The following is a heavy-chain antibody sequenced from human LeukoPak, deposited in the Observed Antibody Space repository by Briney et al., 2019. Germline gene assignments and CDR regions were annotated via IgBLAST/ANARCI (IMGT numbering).Heavy chain of an antibody. CDR1: GGSFSGYY. J-gene: IGHJ1*01. Sequence: SETLSLTCAVYGGSFSGYYWSWIPQPPGKGLEWIGEINHSGSTNYNPSLKSRVTISVDTSKNQFSLKLSSVTAADTAVYYCARGLLRRTMTFFQHWGQGTLVTVSS. D-gene: IGHD2-2*01. CDR2: INHSGST. CDR3: ARGLLRRTMTFFQH. V-gene: IGHV4-34*01.